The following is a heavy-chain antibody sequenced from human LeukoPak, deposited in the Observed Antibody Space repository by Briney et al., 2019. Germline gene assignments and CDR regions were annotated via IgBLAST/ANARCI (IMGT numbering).Heavy chain of an antibody. V-gene: IGHV3-30*02. CDR1: GFTFLSYG. D-gene: IGHD6-13*01. Sequence: AGGSLRLSCAASGFTFLSYGMHWVRQAPGKGLEWVAFIRYDGSNKYYADSVKGRFTISRDNSKNTLYLQMNSLRAEDTAVYYCAKDPGQQLVYYYYYMDVWGKGTTVTVSS. CDR3: AKDPGQQLVYYYYYMDV. J-gene: IGHJ6*03. CDR2: IRYDGSNK.